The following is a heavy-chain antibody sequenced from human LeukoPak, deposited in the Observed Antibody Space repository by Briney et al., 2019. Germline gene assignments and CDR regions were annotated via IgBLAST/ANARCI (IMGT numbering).Heavy chain of an antibody. J-gene: IGHJ4*02. CDR1: GFTFTSYA. CDR2: ISYDGSVQ. D-gene: IGHD4-23*01. Sequence: GGSLRLSCAASGFTFTSYAMQWVRQAPGKGLEWVAVISYDGSVQYSADSVKGRFTISRDNPKNTLYLQVSSLRAEDTAVYYCARESGDDYGGNSGFDYWGQGTPVTVSS. CDR3: ARESGDDYGGNSGFDY. V-gene: IGHV3-30*07.